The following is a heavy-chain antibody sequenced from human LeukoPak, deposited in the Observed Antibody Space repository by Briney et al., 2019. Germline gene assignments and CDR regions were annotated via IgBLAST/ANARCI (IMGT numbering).Heavy chain of an antibody. CDR3: ARDLWDIVVVPAATVDYYYGMDV. J-gene: IGHJ6*02. V-gene: IGHV1-2*02. D-gene: IGHD2-2*01. Sequence: GASVTVSRKASGYTFTVYYMHLVRQAHGPGLEWMGWINPNSGGTNYAQKFQGRVTMTRDTSISTAYMELSRLRSDGTAVYYCARDLWDIVVVPAATVDYYYGMDVWGQGTAVSVCS. CDR1: GYTFTVYY. CDR2: INPNSGGT.